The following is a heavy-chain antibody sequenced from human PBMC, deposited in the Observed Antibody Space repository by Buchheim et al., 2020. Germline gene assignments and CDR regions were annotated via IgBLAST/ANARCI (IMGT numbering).Heavy chain of an antibody. V-gene: IGHV3-33*01. J-gene: IGHJ4*02. D-gene: IGHD6-13*01. Sequence: QVQLVESGGGVVQPGRSLRLSCAASGFTFSSYGMHWVRQAPGKGLEWVAVIWYDGSNKYYADSVKGRFTISRDNAKNSLYLQMNSLRAEDTAVYYCARGQAAAGTDFDYWGQGTL. CDR2: IWYDGSNK. CDR3: ARGQAAAGTDFDY. CDR1: GFTFSSYG.